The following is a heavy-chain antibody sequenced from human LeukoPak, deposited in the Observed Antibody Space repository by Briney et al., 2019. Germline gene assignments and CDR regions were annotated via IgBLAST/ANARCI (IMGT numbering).Heavy chain of an antibody. CDR3: AREIRRPYFHF. CDR1: GFTFSSHA. Sequence: GRSLRLSCAASGFTFSSHAMHWVRQAPGKGLEWVAVTSGDERSKYYTDSVKGRFTISRDNSKNTLYLQMNSLRVEDTAMYYCAREIRRPYFHFWGQGTLVTVSS. V-gene: IGHV3-30*04. CDR2: TSGDERSK. J-gene: IGHJ4*02.